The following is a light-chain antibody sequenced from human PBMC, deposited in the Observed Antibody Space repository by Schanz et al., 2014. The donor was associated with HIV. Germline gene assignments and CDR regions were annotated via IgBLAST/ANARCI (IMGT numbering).Light chain of an antibody. J-gene: IGKJ4*01. CDR3: QQADSFPPT. V-gene: IGKV1-5*03. CDR2: KAS. CDR1: QSISNW. Sequence: DIQMTQSPSTLSASVGDRVTITCRASQSISNWLAWYQQKPGKAPKLLIYKASTLESGVPSSFSGSGSGAEFTLTISSLQPEDFAAYYCQQADSFPPTFGGGTKVEI.